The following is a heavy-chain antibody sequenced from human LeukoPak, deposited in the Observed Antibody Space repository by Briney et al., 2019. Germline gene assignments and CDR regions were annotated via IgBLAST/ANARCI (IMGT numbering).Heavy chain of an antibody. V-gene: IGHV4-59*01. Sequence: SETLSLTCTVSGGSISSYYWSWIRQPPGKGLEWIGYIYYSGSTNYNPSLKSRVTISVDTSKNQLSLKLSSVTAADTAVYYCARHYGTLWYYYYMDVWGKGTTVTVSS. J-gene: IGHJ6*03. D-gene: IGHD3-10*01. CDR3: ARHYGTLWYYYYMDV. CDR1: GGSISSYY. CDR2: IYYSGST.